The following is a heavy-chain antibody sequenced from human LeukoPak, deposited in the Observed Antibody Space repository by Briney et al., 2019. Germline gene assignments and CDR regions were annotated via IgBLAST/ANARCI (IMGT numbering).Heavy chain of an antibody. CDR2: ISAYNGNT. CDR3: ARGKYSSGWYGTRYYYMDV. J-gene: IGHJ6*03. CDR1: GYTFTSYG. D-gene: IGHD6-19*01. V-gene: IGHV1-18*01. Sequence: ASVKVSCKASGYTFTSYGISWVRQAPGQGLEWMGWISAYNGNTNYAQKFQGRVTITRNTSISTAYMGLSSLRSEDTAVYYCARGKYSSGWYGTRYYYMDVWGKGTTVTVSS.